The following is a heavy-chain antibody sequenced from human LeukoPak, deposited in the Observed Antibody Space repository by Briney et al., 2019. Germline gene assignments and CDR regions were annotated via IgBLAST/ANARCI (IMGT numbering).Heavy chain of an antibody. CDR2: IIPIFGTA. CDR3: ARPNLYSTSLDAFDI. CDR1: GGTFSSYA. D-gene: IGHD2-8*01. J-gene: IGHJ3*02. V-gene: IGHV1-69*13. Sequence: SVKVSCKASGGTFSSYAISWVRQAPGQGLEWMGGIIPIFGTANYAQKFQGRVTITADESTSTAYMELSSLRSEDTAVYYCARPNLYSTSLDAFDIWGQGTVVTVSS.